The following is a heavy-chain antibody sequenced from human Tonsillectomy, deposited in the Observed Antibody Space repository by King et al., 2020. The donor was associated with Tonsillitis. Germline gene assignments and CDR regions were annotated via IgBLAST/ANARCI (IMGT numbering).Heavy chain of an antibody. CDR2: INPSGGST. Sequence: VQLVESGAEVKKPGASVKVSCTASGYTFTSYYMHWVRQAPGQGLEWMGIINPSGGSTSYAQKFQGRVTMTRDTSTSTVYMELSSLRSEDTAVYYCARAPRESGSYFDAFDIWGQGTMVTVSS. J-gene: IGHJ3*02. D-gene: IGHD1-26*01. V-gene: IGHV1-46*01. CDR3: ARAPRESGSYFDAFDI. CDR1: GYTFTSYY.